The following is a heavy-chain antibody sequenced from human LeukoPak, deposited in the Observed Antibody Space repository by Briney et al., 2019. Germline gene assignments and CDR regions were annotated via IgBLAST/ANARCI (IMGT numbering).Heavy chain of an antibody. V-gene: IGHV3-53*01. Sequence: GGSLRLSCAASGFTFSSYAMSWVRQAPGKGLEWVSIIYGGGSVFYADSVKGRFTIFRDNSKNTLYLQMNSLRGEDTAVYYCARGELGDERGGYDILTGRRNNWFDPWGQGTLVTVSS. D-gene: IGHD3-9*01. J-gene: IGHJ5*02. CDR2: IYGGGSV. CDR3: ARGELGDERGGYDILTGRRNNWFDP. CDR1: GFTFSSYA.